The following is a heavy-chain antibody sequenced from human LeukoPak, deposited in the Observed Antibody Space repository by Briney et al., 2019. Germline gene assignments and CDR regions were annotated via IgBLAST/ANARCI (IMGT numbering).Heavy chain of an antibody. V-gene: IGHV3-21*01. CDR1: GFTFSSYS. CDR3: ARDRREAVAD. Sequence: SGGSLRLSCAASGFTFSSYSMNWVRQAPGKGLEWVSSISSSSSYVYYADSVKGRFTISRDNAKNSLYLQMNSLRAEDTAVYYCARDRREAVADWGQGTLVTVSS. CDR2: ISSSSSYV. D-gene: IGHD6-19*01. J-gene: IGHJ4*02.